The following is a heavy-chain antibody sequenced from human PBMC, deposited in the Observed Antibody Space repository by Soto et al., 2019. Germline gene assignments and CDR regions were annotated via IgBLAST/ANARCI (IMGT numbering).Heavy chain of an antibody. Sequence: GESLKISCKGSGYSFTSYWIGWVRQMPGKGLEWMGIIYPGDSDTRYSPSFQGQVTISADKSISTAYLQWSSLKASDTAMYYCARRVVVPAATDYYYYMDVWGKGTTVTVSS. V-gene: IGHV5-51*01. D-gene: IGHD2-2*01. CDR2: IYPGDSDT. CDR1: GYSFTSYW. J-gene: IGHJ6*03. CDR3: ARRVVVPAATDYYYYMDV.